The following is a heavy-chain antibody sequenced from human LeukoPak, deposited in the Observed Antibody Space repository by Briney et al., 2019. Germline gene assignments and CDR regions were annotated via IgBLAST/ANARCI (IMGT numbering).Heavy chain of an antibody. V-gene: IGHV3-30-3*01. Sequence: GGSLRLSCAASGFTFSSYAMHWVRQAPGKGLEWVAVISYDGSNKYYADSVKGRFTISRDNSKNTLYLQMNSLRAEDTAVYYCARAYYSNTGGFDYWGQGTLVTVSS. CDR2: ISYDGSNK. D-gene: IGHD4-11*01. CDR3: ARAYYSNTGGFDY. J-gene: IGHJ4*02. CDR1: GFTFSSYA.